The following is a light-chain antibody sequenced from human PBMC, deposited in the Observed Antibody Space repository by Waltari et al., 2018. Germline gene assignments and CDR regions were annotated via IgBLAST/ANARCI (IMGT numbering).Light chain of an antibody. CDR2: NLD. CDR3: CSYAGKYTSV. V-gene: IGLV2-11*01. Sequence: QSALTQPRSVSGSPGHSVTFSCTGTASDVGGYKYVSWYQQHPGKVPKPLIYNLDQRPSGAPDRFSGSKSGNTASLTISGLQAEDEADYYCCSYAGKYTSVFGGGTKLTVL. CDR1: ASDVGGYKY. J-gene: IGLJ2*01.